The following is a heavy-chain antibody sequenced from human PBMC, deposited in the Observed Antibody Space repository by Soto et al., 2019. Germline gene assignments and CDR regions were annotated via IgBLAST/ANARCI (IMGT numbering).Heavy chain of an antibody. Sequence: GGSLRLSCAASGFTFSSYWMSWVRQAPGKGLEWVANIKQDGSEKYYVDSVKGRFTISRDNAKNSLYLQMNSLRAEDTAVYYCARDTPSYLHYYYYMDVWGKGTTVTVSS. CDR3: ARDTPSYLHYYYYMDV. CDR1: GFTFSSYW. CDR2: IKQDGSEK. J-gene: IGHJ6*03. V-gene: IGHV3-7*01.